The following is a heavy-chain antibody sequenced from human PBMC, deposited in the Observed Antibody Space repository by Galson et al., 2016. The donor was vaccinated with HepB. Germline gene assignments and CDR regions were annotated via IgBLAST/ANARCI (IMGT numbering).Heavy chain of an antibody. Sequence: SLRLSCAASGFTFSSYAMHWVRQAPGKGLEWVAVISYDGSNKYYADSVKGRFTISSDNSKNTLYLQMNSLRAEDTAVYYCARDDDYVWGTYRYTRTVPQYYFDYWGQGTLVTVSS. CDR2: ISYDGSNK. D-gene: IGHD3-16*02. CDR3: ARDDDYVWGTYRYTRTVPQYYFDY. J-gene: IGHJ4*02. V-gene: IGHV3-30-3*01. CDR1: GFTFSSYA.